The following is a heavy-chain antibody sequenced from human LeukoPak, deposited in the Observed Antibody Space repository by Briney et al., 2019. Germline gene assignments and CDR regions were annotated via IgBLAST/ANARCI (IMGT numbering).Heavy chain of an antibody. CDR1: GYTFNSYG. CDR2: ISAYNGNT. V-gene: IGHV1-18*01. Sequence: ASVWVSCKASGYTFNSYGISWVRQAPGQGLEWMGWISAYNGNTKYAQKFLGRVTMTTDTSTRTVYMELRSLRSDDTAVYYCARDFLYYDILTGPDHWGQGTLVTVSS. J-gene: IGHJ5*02. CDR3: ARDFLYYDILTGPDH. D-gene: IGHD3-9*01.